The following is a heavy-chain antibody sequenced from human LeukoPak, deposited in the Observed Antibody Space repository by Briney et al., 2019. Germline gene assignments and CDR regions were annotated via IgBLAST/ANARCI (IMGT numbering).Heavy chain of an antibody. CDR1: GGSISSYY. J-gene: IGHJ4*02. CDR2: IYTSGST. Sequence: SETLSLTCTVSGGSISSYYWSWIRRPAGKGLEWIGRIYTSGSTNYNPSLKSRVTMSVDTSKNQFSLKLSSVTAADTAVYYCARLLLWFGEFRSYYFDYWGQGTLVTVSS. D-gene: IGHD3-10*01. V-gene: IGHV4-4*07. CDR3: ARLLLWFGEFRSYYFDY.